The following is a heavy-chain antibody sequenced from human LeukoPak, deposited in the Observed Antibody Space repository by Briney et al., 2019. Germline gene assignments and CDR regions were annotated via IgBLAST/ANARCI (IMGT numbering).Heavy chain of an antibody. Sequence: PSETLSLTCTVSGGSIRGYYWTWIRQPAGKGLEWIGRIYVSGSTNYNPSLKSRVTMSIDTSKNQFTLNLSSVTAADTAVYYCAGDRGGSGWYEDYFDPWGQGTLVTVSS. V-gene: IGHV4-4*07. CDR3: AGDRGGSGWYEDYFDP. J-gene: IGHJ5*02. CDR2: IYVSGST. CDR1: GGSIRGYY. D-gene: IGHD6-19*01.